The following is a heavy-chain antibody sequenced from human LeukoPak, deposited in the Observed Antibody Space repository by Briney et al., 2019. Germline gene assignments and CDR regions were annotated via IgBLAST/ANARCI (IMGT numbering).Heavy chain of an antibody. CDR3: ARGQLATVAHCDY. CDR1: GGSLSSYY. V-gene: IGHV4-59*01. Sequence: PSETLSLTCTVPGGSLSSYYWSWIRQPPGKGREWIGYIYYSGSTNYNPSLTSRVTISVDTSKNQFSLKLSSVTAADTAVYYCARGQLATVAHCDYWGQGTLVTVSS. CDR2: IYYSGST. D-gene: IGHD4-23*01. J-gene: IGHJ4*02.